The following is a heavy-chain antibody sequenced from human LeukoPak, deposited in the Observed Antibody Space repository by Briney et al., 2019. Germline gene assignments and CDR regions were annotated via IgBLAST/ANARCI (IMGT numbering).Heavy chain of an antibody. D-gene: IGHD3-10*01. CDR3: AKGMVRGVILKGFDY. CDR2: ISGTGDFT. CDR1: GFTFSTYG. V-gene: IGHV3-23*01. Sequence: GGSLRLSCAASGFTFSTYGMSWVRQAPGQGPEWVSSISGTGDFTYYADSVKGRFTISRDSSKNTLYLQMNNLRAEDTAVYYCAKGMVRGVILKGFDYWGQGTLVTVSS. J-gene: IGHJ4*02.